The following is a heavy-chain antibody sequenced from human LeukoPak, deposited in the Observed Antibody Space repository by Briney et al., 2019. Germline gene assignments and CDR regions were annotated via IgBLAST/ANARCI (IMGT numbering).Heavy chain of an antibody. D-gene: IGHD3-10*01. CDR1: GFTFSSYW. CDR2: INSDGSST. J-gene: IGHJ4*01. CDR3: ARAVYYSNYLGY. Sequence: GGSLRLSCAASGFTFSSYWMHWVRQAPGKGLGWVSRINSDGSSTNYGDSVKGRFTISRDNAKNTLYLQMNSLRAEDTAMYYCARAVYYSNYLGYWGQGTLVTVSS. V-gene: IGHV3-74*01.